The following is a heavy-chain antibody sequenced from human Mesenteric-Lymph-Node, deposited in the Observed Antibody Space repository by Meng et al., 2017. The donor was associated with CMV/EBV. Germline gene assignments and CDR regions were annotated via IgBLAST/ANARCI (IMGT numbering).Heavy chain of an antibody. D-gene: IGHD3-3*01. CDR2: MNPNSGNT. J-gene: IGHJ6*02. CDR1: GYTFTSYD. V-gene: IGHV1-8*03. Sequence: ASVKVSCKASGYTFTSYDINWVRQATEQGLEWMGWMNPNSGNTGYAQKFQDRVTITRNTSISTAYMELSSLRSEDTAVYYCAREGSGVGYYYYYGMDVWGQGTTVTVSS. CDR3: AREGSGVGYYYYYGMDV.